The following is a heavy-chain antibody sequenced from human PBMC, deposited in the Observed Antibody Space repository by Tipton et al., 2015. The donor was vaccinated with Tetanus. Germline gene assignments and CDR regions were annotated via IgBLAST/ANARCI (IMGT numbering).Heavy chain of an antibody. CDR1: GGSISSYY. Sequence: GLVKPSETLSLTCTVSGGSISSYYWSWIRQPPGKGLEWIGEINHSGSTNYNPSLKSRVTISVDTSKNQFSLKLSSVTAADTAVYYCARGLKYSSSWYPREYKKYYFDYWGQGTLVTVSS. V-gene: IGHV4-34*01. D-gene: IGHD6-13*01. CDR2: INHSGST. CDR3: ARGLKYSSSWYPREYKKYYFDY. J-gene: IGHJ4*02.